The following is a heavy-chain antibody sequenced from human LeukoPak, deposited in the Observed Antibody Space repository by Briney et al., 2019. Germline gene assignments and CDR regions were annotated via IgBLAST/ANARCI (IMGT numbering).Heavy chain of an antibody. Sequence: PGRSLRLSCAASGCMFGSHALHWVRQAPGKGLEWVAVISYDGKNEKYADSVKGRFTIFRDKSKNTLYLQMNSLRVEDTAVYYCARELSGSYDYWGQGTLVTVSS. CDR2: ISYDGKNE. J-gene: IGHJ4*02. CDR1: GCMFGSHA. D-gene: IGHD1-26*01. V-gene: IGHV3-30*04. CDR3: ARELSGSYDY.